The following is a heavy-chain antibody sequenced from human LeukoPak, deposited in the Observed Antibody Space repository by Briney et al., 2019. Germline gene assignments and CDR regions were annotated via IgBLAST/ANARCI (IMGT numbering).Heavy chain of an antibody. CDR3: ARGHCSSTSCYTGHWFDP. J-gene: IGHJ5*02. V-gene: IGHV4-34*01. CDR2: INHSGST. Sequence: NPSETLSLTCAVYGGSFSGYYWSWIRQPPGKGLEWIGEINHSGSTNYNPSLKSRVTISVDTSKNQFSLRLSSVTAADTAVYYCARGHCSSTSCYTGHWFDPWGQGTLVTVSS. CDR1: GGSFSGYY. D-gene: IGHD2-2*02.